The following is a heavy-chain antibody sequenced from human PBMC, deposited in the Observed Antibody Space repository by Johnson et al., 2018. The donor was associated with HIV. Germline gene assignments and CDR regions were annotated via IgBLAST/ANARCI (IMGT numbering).Heavy chain of an antibody. D-gene: IGHD3-10*01. Sequence: VQLVESGGGLVQPGRSLRLSCAASGFTFDDYAMHWVRQAPGKGLEWVSLISWDGGSTYYADSVKGRFTISRDNSKNSQYLQMNSLSTEDTALYYCAKDKGVFILRGDAFDLWGQGTMVTVSS. CDR2: ISWDGGST. V-gene: IGHV3-43*01. CDR3: AKDKGVFILRGDAFDL. CDR1: GFTFDDYA. J-gene: IGHJ3*01.